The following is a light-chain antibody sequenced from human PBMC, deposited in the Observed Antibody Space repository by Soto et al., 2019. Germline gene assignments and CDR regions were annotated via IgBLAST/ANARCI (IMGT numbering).Light chain of an antibody. CDR3: QHYDHVQVT. Sequence: IRMTQSPSSLSASVGDRVTITCQASQNIDNYLNWYQQKPGKAPNLLIYDASSLKTGVPSRFSGSGSGTDFTFTINSLQPEDFATYYCQHYDHVQVTFGQGTRLEIK. V-gene: IGKV1-33*01. CDR1: QNIDNY. J-gene: IGKJ5*01. CDR2: DAS.